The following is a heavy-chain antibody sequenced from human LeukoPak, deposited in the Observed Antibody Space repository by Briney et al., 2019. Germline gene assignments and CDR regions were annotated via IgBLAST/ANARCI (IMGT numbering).Heavy chain of an antibody. CDR3: ARITIFGVVPLYGMDV. D-gene: IGHD3-3*01. J-gene: IGHJ6*02. CDR2: INGDGSSI. V-gene: IGHV3-74*01. CDR1: GFTFSNYW. Sequence: GGSLRLSCAASGFTFSNYWMHWVRQTSGKGLVWVSRINGDGSSIAYADSVKGRFTTSRDNAKNTLYLKMNSLRAEDTAVYYCARITIFGVVPLYGMDVWGQGTTVTVSS.